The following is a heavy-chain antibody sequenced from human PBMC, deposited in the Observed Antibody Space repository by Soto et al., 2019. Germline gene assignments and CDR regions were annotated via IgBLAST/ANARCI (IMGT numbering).Heavy chain of an antibody. CDR2: ISWNSGSI. CDR3: AKGGQLLSEGGGY. J-gene: IGHJ4*02. V-gene: IGHV3-9*01. CDR1: GFTFDDYA. Sequence: EVQLVESGGGLVQPGRSLRLSCAASGFTFDDYAMHWVRQAPGKGLEWVSGISWNSGSIGYADSVKGRFTISRDNAKNSLYLLMNSLISEDTAFYYCAKGGQLLSEGGGYWGQGTLVTVSS. D-gene: IGHD2-2*01.